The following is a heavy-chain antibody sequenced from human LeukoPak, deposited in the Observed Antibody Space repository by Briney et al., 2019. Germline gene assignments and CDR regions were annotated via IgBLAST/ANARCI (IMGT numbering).Heavy chain of an antibody. D-gene: IGHD3-16*01. Sequence: AGGSLRLSCAASGFTVSSNYINWARQAPGKGLEWVASINHNGNVNYYVDSVKGRFTISRDNAKNSLYLQMSNLRAEDTAVYFCARGGGLDVWGQGATVTVSS. CDR3: ARGGGLDV. CDR1: GFTVSSNY. CDR2: INHNGNVN. J-gene: IGHJ6*02. V-gene: IGHV3-7*03.